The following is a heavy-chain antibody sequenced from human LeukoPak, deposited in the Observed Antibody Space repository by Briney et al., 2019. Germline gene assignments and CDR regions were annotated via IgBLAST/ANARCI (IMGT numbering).Heavy chain of an antibody. CDR2: ISAYNGNT. D-gene: IGHD3-22*01. Sequence: ASVKVSCKASGYTFTSYGISWVRQAPGQGLEWMGWISAYNGNTNYAQKLQGRVTMTTDTSTSTAYMELRSLRSDDTAVYYCARDRQVVYYYDSSGYMNWFDPWGQGTLVTVSS. CDR1: GYTFTSYG. CDR3: ARDRQVVYYYDSSGYMNWFDP. V-gene: IGHV1-18*04. J-gene: IGHJ5*02.